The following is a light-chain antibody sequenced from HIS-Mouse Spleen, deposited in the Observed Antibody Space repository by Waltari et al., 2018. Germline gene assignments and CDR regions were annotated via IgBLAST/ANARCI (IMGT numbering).Light chain of an antibody. CDR1: QSISSW. CDR2: KAS. J-gene: IGKJ1*01. Sequence: DIQMTQSPSTLSASVVDRVTITCRASQSISSWLDWYQQKPGKAPKLLIYKASSLESGVPSRFSGSGSGTEFTLTISSLQPDDFATYYCQQYNSYSPTFGQGTKVEIK. CDR3: QQYNSYSPT. V-gene: IGKV1-5*03.